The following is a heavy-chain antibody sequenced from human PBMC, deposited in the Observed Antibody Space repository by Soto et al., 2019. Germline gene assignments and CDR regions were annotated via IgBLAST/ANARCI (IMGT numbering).Heavy chain of an antibody. V-gene: IGHV4-39*01. Sequence: SETLSLTCTVSGDFVSSSRYYWGWIRQPPGKGREGIGSIYYTGDTFFNPSLKRRVTFSVDPAKNQLSLKLSALTAADTAVYFCARHKELLLASLSDGLDLWGQGTTVTVSS. CDR1: GDFVSSSRYY. D-gene: IGHD3-22*01. J-gene: IGHJ6*02. CDR3: ARHKELLLASLSDGLDL. CDR2: IYYTGDT.